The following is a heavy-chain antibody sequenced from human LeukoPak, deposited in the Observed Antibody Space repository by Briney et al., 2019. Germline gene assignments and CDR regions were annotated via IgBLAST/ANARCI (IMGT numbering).Heavy chain of an antibody. D-gene: IGHD3-3*01. CDR3: ARSTLIEYYDFWSGYYEANYFDY. Sequence: SETLSLTCTVSGGSIRSSYYYWGWIRQPPGTGLEWIGSIYDSGSTYNNPSLKSRVTISVDTSKNQFSLKLSSVTAADTAVYYCARSTLIEYYDFWSGYYEANYFDYWGQGTLVTVSS. V-gene: IGHV4-39*07. CDR2: IYDSGST. J-gene: IGHJ4*02. CDR1: GGSIRSSYYY.